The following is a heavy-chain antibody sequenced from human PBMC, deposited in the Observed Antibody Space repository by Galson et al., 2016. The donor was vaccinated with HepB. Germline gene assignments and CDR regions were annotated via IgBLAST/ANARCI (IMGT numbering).Heavy chain of an antibody. J-gene: IGHJ5*02. CDR1: GGSISTYY. D-gene: IGHD2-2*01. CDR3: ARGRGVIPAAMRFDP. CDR2: VFYTGST. Sequence: ETLSLTCTVSGGSISTYYWSWIRQPPGKGLEYIGYVFYTGSTNYNPSLKSRVTISVDTSKNQFSLRLSSVTAADTAVYYCARGRGVIPAAMRFDPWGQGSLVTVSS. V-gene: IGHV4-59*01.